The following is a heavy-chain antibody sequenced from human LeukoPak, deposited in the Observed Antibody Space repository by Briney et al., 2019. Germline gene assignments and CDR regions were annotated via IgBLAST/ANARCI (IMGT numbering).Heavy chain of an antibody. V-gene: IGHV3-33*08. J-gene: IGHJ4*02. CDR2: IWYDGSNK. D-gene: IGHD6-6*01. CDR1: GFTFSSYA. Sequence: PGGSLRLSCAASGFTFSSYATSWVRQAPGKGLEWVAVIWYDGSNKYYADSVKGRFTISRDNSKNTLYLQMNSLRAEDTAVYYCARDDTSIALYWGQGTLVTVSS. CDR3: ARDDTSIALY.